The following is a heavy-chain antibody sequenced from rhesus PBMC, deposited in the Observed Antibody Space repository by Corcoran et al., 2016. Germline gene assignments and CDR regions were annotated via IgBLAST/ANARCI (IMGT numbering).Heavy chain of an antibody. J-gene: IGHJ4*01. Sequence: EVRLVESGGGLVQPGGSLRLSCAASGFTFSDYYMRWVRQAAGKGPEWVRFSRTKETGGTAEYAESVKGRFTISRDDSKSIASLQMNSLRTEDTAVYYCARRLDYWGQGVLVTVSS. CDR3: ARRLDY. CDR1: GFTFSDYY. CDR2: SRTKETGGTA. V-gene: IGHV3-116*02.